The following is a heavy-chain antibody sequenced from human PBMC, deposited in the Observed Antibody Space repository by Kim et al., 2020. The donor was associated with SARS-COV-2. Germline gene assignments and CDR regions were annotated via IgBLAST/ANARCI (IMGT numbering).Heavy chain of an antibody. V-gene: IGHV3-33*01. CDR3: ARAHQYFFDGSGSYYGENYYGMDV. D-gene: IGHD3-22*01. Sequence: GGSLRLSCAATDFSFNTYGMHWVRQVPGKGLEWVAVIWYDGSKEYYADSVKGRFTISRDNSRNTLYLQMNSLRVEDTAVYYCARAHQYFFDGSGSYYGENYYGMDVWGPGTTVTVSS. CDR2: IWYDGSKE. CDR1: DFSFNTYG. J-gene: IGHJ6*02.